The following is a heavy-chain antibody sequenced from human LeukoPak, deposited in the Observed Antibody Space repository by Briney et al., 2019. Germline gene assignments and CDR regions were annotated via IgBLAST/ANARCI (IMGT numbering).Heavy chain of an antibody. CDR1: GGSIRSGSHY. CDR2: IYYSGST. V-gene: IGHV4-39*02. J-gene: IGHJ4*02. D-gene: IGHD3-22*01. CDR3: AKRDDSGGNLVDL. Sequence: SATLSLTCTVSGGSIRSGSHYWAWIRQPPGKGLERIGSIYYSGSTYYNPSLENRVTISIDTSKNHFSLKLSSLSAADTSVYYCAKRDDSGGNLVDLWGQGTLVTVS.